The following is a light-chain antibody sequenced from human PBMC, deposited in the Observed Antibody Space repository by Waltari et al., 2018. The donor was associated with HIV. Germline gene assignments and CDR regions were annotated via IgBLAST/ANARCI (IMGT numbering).Light chain of an antibody. Sequence: SSDLTQDPGVSVALGQTVRIPCQGDSLRNSYAAWYQQKPGQAPILVVYGTNNRPAGVPDRFSGSTSGNTTSLTIAGAQAVDEADYYCGSRDSSGYSFAFGPGTKVTVL. V-gene: IGLV3-19*01. J-gene: IGLJ1*01. CDR1: SLRNSY. CDR3: GSRDSSGYSFA. CDR2: GTN.